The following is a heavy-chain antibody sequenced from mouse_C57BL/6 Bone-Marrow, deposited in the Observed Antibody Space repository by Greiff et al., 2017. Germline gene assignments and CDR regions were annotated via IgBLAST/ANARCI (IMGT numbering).Heavy chain of an antibody. J-gene: IGHJ1*03. V-gene: IGHV14-4*01. D-gene: IGHD1-1*01. CDR1: GFNIKDDY. CDR3: TRAYGSSYCYWYFDV. CDR2: IDPENGDT. Sequence: EVQLQQSGAELVRPGASVKLSCTASGFNIKDDYMHWVKQRPEQGLEWIGWIDPENGDTEYASKFQGKATITADTSSNTAYLQLSSLTSEDTAVYYCTRAYGSSYCYWYFDVWGTGTTVTVSS.